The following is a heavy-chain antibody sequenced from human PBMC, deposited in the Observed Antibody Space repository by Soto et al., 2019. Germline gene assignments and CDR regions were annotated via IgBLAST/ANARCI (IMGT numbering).Heavy chain of an antibody. CDR1: GGSISSSSYC. Sequence: SETLSLTCTVSGGSISSSSYCWSWIRQPPGKRLEWIGYVYYSGTTNYNPSLKSRVTISVDLSKNQFSLRLSSVTTADTALYYCARTTAVPNTLRSRYFFDYWGQGTLVTVSS. D-gene: IGHD4-17*01. V-gene: IGHV4-61*01. CDR2: VYYSGTT. J-gene: IGHJ4*02. CDR3: ARTTAVPNTLRSRYFFDY.